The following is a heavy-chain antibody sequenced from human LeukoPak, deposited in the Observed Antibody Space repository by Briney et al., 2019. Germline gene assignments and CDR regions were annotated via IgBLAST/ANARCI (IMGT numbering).Heavy chain of an antibody. CDR1: GYTFTSYY. CDR2: INPGGGST. J-gene: IGHJ5*02. V-gene: IGHV1-46*01. Sequence: ASVKVSCKASGYTFTSYYIHWVRQAPGQGLEGMGIINPGGGSTSYAQKFQDRVTMTRDTSTSTVYMELSRLRSEDTAVYYCAKDLRWDHPGFDPWGQGTLVIVSS. D-gene: IGHD4-23*01. CDR3: AKDLRWDHPGFDP.